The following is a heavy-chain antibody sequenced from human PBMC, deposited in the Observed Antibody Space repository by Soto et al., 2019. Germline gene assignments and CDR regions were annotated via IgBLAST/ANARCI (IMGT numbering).Heavy chain of an antibody. CDR1: GFTFSSYA. J-gene: IGHJ4*02. Sequence: GGSLRLSCAASGFTFSSYAMSWVRQAPGKGLEWVSAISGSGGSTYYADSVKGRFTISRDNSKNTLYLQMNSLRAEDTAVDYCAKDDAAGLGSGYDGSYFDYWGQGTLVTVSS. D-gene: IGHD5-12*01. CDR3: AKDDAAGLGSGYDGSYFDY. V-gene: IGHV3-23*01. CDR2: ISGSGGST.